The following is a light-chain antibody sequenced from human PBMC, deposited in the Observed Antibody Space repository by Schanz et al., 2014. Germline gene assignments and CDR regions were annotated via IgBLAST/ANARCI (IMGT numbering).Light chain of an antibody. J-gene: IGKJ1*01. CDR3: QQRSNWPPT. CDR1: QSVSGSD. Sequence: EIVLTQSPGTLSLSPGERATLSCRASQSVSGSDLAWYQQRPGQPPRLLIYGAFRRATGIPDRFSGSGSGTDFTLTISRLEPEDFAVYYCQQRSNWPPTFGQGTKVEIK. CDR2: GAF. V-gene: IGKV3D-20*02.